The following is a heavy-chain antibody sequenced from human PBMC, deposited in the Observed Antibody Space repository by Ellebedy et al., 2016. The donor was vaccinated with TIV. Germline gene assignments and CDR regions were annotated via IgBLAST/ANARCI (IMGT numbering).Heavy chain of an antibody. CDR1: GYTFTSYG. D-gene: IGHD2-2*01. CDR2: ISAYNGNT. V-gene: IGHV1-18*04. J-gene: IGHJ6*02. Sequence: ASVKVSCKASGYTFTSYGISWVRQAPGQGLEWMGWISAYNGNTNYAQKLQGRVTMTTDTSTSTAYMELRSLRSDDTAVYYCARGPVVPAAHYYYYYGMDVWGQGTTVTVSS. CDR3: ARGPVVPAAHYYYYYGMDV.